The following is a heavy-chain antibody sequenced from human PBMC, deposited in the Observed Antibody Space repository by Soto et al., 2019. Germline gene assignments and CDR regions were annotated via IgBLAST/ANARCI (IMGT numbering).Heavy chain of an antibody. Sequence: QVQLVQSGAEVKKPGASVKVSCKASGYTFTSYDINWVRQATGQGLEWMGWMNPNSCNTGYAQKFQGRVTMTRNTSISTDYMELSSLRSEDTAVYYCARGRGELVEIRANWFDPWGQGTLVTVSS. D-gene: IGHD6-13*01. CDR2: MNPNSCNT. CDR1: GYTFTSYD. V-gene: IGHV1-8*01. CDR3: ARGRGELVEIRANWFDP. J-gene: IGHJ5*02.